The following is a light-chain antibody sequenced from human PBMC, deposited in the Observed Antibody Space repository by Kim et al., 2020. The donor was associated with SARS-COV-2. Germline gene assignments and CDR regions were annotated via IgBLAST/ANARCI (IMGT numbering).Light chain of an antibody. CDR2: DVS. Sequence: QSALTQPAPVSGSPGQSITISCTGTSSDVGGYDYVSWYQQHPGKAPKLMIYDVSNRPSGVSNRFSASKSGNTASLTISALQAEDEADYYCISRTSSSTYVFGTGTKSPS. J-gene: IGLJ1*01. V-gene: IGLV2-14*03. CDR1: SSDVGGYDY. CDR3: ISRTSSSTYV.